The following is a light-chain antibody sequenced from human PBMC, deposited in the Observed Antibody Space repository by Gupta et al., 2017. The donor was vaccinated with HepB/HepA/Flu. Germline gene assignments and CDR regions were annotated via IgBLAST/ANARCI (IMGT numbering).Light chain of an antibody. CDR1: SGHSSYA. J-gene: IGLJ3*02. V-gene: IGLV4-69*01. CDR2: LNSDGSH. Sequence: QLVLPQSPSASASLGASVKLTCTLSSGHSSYAIAWHQQQPEKGPRYLMKLNSDGSHSKGDGIPDRFSGSSSGTERYLTIASLQSEDEADYYCQTWGTAIHVFGGGTKLTVL. CDR3: QTWGTAIHV.